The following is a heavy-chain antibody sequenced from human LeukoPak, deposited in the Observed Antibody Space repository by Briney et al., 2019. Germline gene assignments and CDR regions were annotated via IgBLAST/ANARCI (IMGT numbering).Heavy chain of an antibody. CDR1: GYTFTGYY. CDR2: INPNSGDT. Sequence: ASVTVSYKASGYTFTGYYIHWVRQAPGQGLEWMGWINPNSGDTHYAQKFQGRVTMTRDTSISTAYMELSRLRSDDTAMYYCARGSTVGATESLGFDYWGQGTPVTVSS. J-gene: IGHJ4*02. V-gene: IGHV1-2*02. D-gene: IGHD1-26*01. CDR3: ARGSTVGATESLGFDY.